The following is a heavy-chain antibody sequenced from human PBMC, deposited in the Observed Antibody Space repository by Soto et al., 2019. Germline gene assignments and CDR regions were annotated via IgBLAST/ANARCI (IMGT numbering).Heavy chain of an antibody. CDR3: ARTYYYDSSGYFTQYYFDY. Sequence: GASVKVSCKASGYTFTSYAMHWVRQAPGQRLEWMGWINAGNGNTKYSRKFQGRVTITRDTSASTAYMELSSLRSEDTAVYYCARTYYYDSSGYFTQYYFDYWGQGTLVTVSS. D-gene: IGHD3-22*01. J-gene: IGHJ4*02. CDR1: GYTFTSYA. CDR2: INAGNGNT. V-gene: IGHV1-3*01.